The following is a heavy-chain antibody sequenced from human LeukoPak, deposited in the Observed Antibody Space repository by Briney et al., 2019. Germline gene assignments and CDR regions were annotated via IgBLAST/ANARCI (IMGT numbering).Heavy chain of an antibody. CDR3: ARGGIVVVPGAIPHNWFDP. D-gene: IGHD2-2*01. Sequence: PSETLSLTPAVYGGSFSGYYWSCIRQPPGKGLEWIGEINHTVSTSYNPSLKSRVTMSLDTSKNQFSLKLSSVTAADTAVYYCARGGIVVVPGAIPHNWFDPWGQGTLVTVSS. CDR2: INHTVST. J-gene: IGHJ5*02. CDR1: GGSFSGYY. V-gene: IGHV4-34*01.